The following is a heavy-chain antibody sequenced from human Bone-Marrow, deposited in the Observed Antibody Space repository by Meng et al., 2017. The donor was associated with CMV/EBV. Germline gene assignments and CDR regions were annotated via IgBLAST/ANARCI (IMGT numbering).Heavy chain of an antibody. Sequence: GGSLRLSCAASGFTFSSYGMHWVRQAPGKGLEWVAFIRYDGSNKYYADSVKGRFTISRDNSKNTLYLQMNSLRAEDTAVYYCAKDIGSSYYYYYGMAVWGPGHMVT. CDR1: GFTFSSYG. CDR2: IRYDGSNK. CDR3: AKDIGSSYYYYYGMAV. D-gene: IGHD6-6*01. J-gene: IGHJ6*02. V-gene: IGHV3-30*02.